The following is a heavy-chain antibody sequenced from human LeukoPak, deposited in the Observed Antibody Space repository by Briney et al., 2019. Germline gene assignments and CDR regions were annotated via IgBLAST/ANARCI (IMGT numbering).Heavy chain of an antibody. CDR1: GGSISSYY. J-gene: IGHJ6*03. Sequence: SETLSLTCTVSGGSISSYYWSWIRQPPGKGLEWIGYIYYSGSTNYNPSLKSRVTISVDTSKNQFSLKLSSVTAADTAVYYCARSYYYYYYMDVWGKGTTVTVSS. CDR2: IYYSGST. V-gene: IGHV4-59*12. CDR3: ARSYYYYYYMDV.